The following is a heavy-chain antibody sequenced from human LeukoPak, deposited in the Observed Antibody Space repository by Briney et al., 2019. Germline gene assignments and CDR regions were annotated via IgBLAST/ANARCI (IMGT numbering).Heavy chain of an antibody. CDR2: IISSGSTI. D-gene: IGHD6-6*01. V-gene: IGHV3-48*03. Sequence: GGPLTLSCAASGXTFSSYQWNWLRHAPGRAREGGTYIISSGSTIYSANSVKGRFNISRENAKKSMYLQMNSLRAEDTAVYYCARAEYSSSSGGMDVWGQGTTVTVSS. J-gene: IGHJ6*02. CDR3: ARAEYSSSSGGMDV. CDR1: GXTFSSYQ.